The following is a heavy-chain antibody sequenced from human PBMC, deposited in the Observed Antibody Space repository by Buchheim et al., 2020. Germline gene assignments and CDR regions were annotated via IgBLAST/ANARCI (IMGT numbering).Heavy chain of an antibody. V-gene: IGHV4-59*01. D-gene: IGHD2-15*01. CDR3: ARVAYCSGGSCYFYYFDY. CDR2: IYYSGST. CDR1: GGSISSYY. Sequence: QVQLQESGPGLVKPSETLSLTCTVSGGSISSYYWSWIRQPPGKGLEWIGYIYYSGSTNYNPSLKSRVTISVDTSKNKFSLKLSSVTAADTAVYYCARVAYCSGGSCYFYYFDYWGQGTL. J-gene: IGHJ4*02.